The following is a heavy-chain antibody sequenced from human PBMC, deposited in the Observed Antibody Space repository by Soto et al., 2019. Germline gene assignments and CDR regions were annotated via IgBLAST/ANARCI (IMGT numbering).Heavy chain of an antibody. V-gene: IGHV1-46*01. CDR2: INPSGGST. CDR3: ARDSDAVPGGKGWYFDL. Sequence: QVQLVQSGAEVKKPGASVKVSCKASGYTFTSYYMHWVRQAPGQGLEWMGIINPSGGSTSYAQKFQGGVTMTRDTCTRTVYRELSSLRSEDTAVYYCARDSDAVPGGKGWYFDLRGRGTLVTVSS. D-gene: IGHD3-16*01. CDR1: GYTFTSYY. J-gene: IGHJ2*01.